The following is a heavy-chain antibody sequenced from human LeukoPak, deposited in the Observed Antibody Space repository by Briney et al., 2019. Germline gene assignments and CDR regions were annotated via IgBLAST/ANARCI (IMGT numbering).Heavy chain of an antibody. CDR3: ARGMEYYDILTGYHYYFDY. J-gene: IGHJ4*02. Sequence: SETLSLTCTVSGYSLSSGYYWGWIRQPPGKGLEWIGSVDHSGGTYYNPSLRSRVSISVDTSKNQFSLKLSSVTAADTAVYYCARGMEYYDILTGYHYYFDYWGQGTLVTVSS. V-gene: IGHV4-38-2*02. CDR1: GYSLSSGYY. CDR2: VDHSGGT. D-gene: IGHD3-9*01.